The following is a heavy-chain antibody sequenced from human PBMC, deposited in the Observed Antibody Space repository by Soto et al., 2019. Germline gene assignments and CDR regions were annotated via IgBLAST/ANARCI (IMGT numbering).Heavy chain of an antibody. Sequence: QVHLVQSGTEVKKPGSSVKVSCKASGGNFRDYAISWVRQAPGQGPEWMGGIMAVFGTATYAQKFQGRVTISADEFTTTAYLDLSSLTSGDAAVYYCATSRGFYGAMDVWGQGTTVTVSS. J-gene: IGHJ6*01. CDR3: ATSRGFYGAMDV. V-gene: IGHV1-69*01. D-gene: IGHD3-3*01. CDR1: GGNFRDYA. CDR2: IMAVFGTA.